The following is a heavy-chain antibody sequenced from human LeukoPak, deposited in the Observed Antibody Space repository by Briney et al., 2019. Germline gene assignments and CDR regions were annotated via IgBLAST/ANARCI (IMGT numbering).Heavy chain of an antibody. D-gene: IGHD3-22*01. CDR2: IKSNIDGGTT. CDR1: GIPFSCAW. Sequence: GGSLRLSCVASGIPFSCAWMTWVRQAPGKGLEWVGLIKSNIDGGTTDYAAPVKGRFTISRDDSKNTVYLQMNSLKTEDTAVYYCAGSGYAFDDWGQGTLVTGSS. CDR3: AGSGYAFDD. V-gene: IGHV3-15*01. J-gene: IGHJ4*02.